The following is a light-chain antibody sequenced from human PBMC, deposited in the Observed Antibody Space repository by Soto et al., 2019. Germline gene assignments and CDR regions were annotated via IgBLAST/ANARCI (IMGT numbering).Light chain of an antibody. CDR3: AQRIWPWT. J-gene: IGKJ1*01. V-gene: IGKV3-11*01. CDR1: QSVSSQ. Sequence: EIVLTQSPATLSLSPGERATLSCRASQSVSSQLAWYQHKPGQAPRLLIYDASNRTTGIPDRISGSGSGKDFTPTINSLEREDFAVYYCAQRIWPWTVGQGTKVDIK. CDR2: DAS.